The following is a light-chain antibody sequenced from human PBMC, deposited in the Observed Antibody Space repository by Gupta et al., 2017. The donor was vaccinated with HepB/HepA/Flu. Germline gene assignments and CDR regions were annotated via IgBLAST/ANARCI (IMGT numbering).Light chain of an antibody. V-gene: IGLV3-1*01. CDR1: KLGDKY. CDR2: QDS. J-gene: IGLJ1*01. CDR3: QAWDSSFYV. Sequence: SYELTRPPSVSVSPGQTARITCSGDKLGDKYACWYQQKPGQSPVLVIYQDSKRPSGIPERFSGSNSGNTATLTISGTQAMDEADYYCQAWDSSFYVFGTGTKVTVL.